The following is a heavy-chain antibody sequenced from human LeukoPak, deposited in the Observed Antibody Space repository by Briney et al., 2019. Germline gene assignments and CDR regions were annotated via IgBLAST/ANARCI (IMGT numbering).Heavy chain of an antibody. CDR3: ARGVYCTNGVCYGNWFDP. CDR1: GYTFTSYG. D-gene: IGHD2-8*01. V-gene: IGHV1-18*01. Sequence: ASVKVSCKASGYTFTSYGISWVRQAPGQGLEWMGWMSAYNGNTNYAQKLQGRVTMTTDTSTSTAYMELRSLRSDDTAVYYCARGVYCTNGVCYGNWFDPWGQGTLVTVSS. J-gene: IGHJ5*02. CDR2: MSAYNGNT.